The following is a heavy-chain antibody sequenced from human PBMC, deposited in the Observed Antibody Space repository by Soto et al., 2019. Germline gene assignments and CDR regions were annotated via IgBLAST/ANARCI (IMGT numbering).Heavy chain of an antibody. CDR2: IKQDGSEK. J-gene: IGHJ4*02. CDR1: GFTFSSYW. CDR3: ARDLAVAGSVFDY. Sequence: PGGSLRLSCAASGFTFSSYWMSWVRQAPGKGLEWVANIKQDGSEKHYVDSVKGRFTISRDNAKNSLYLQMNSLRAEDTAVYYCARDLAVAGSVFDYWGQGTLVNVSS. D-gene: IGHD6-19*01. V-gene: IGHV3-7*01.